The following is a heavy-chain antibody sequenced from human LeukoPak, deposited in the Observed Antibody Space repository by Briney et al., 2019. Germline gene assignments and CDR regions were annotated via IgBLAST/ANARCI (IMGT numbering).Heavy chain of an antibody. J-gene: IGHJ4*02. D-gene: IGHD5-18*01. V-gene: IGHV3-30*04. Sequence: GGSLRLSCAASGFTFNTYSMHWVRQAPGKGLEWVSVILYDGSTKYYADSVKGRFTISRDNAKNTLYLQMNSLRAEDTAVYHCARGGGYSYGSFDYWGQGTLVTVSS. CDR1: GFTFNTYS. CDR3: ARGGGYSYGSFDY. CDR2: ILYDGSTK.